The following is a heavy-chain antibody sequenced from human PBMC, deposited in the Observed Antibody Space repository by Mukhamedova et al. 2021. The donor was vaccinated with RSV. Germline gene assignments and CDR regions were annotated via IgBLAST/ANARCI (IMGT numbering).Heavy chain of an antibody. J-gene: IGHJ4*02. V-gene: IGHV4-39*01. CDR2: GGST. D-gene: IGHD3-10*01. Sequence: GGSTYYNPSLKSRVTISVDTSKNQFSLKLSSVTAADTAVYYCARTEWFGALSPSQIDYWGQGTLVTVSS. CDR3: ARTEWFGALSPSQIDY.